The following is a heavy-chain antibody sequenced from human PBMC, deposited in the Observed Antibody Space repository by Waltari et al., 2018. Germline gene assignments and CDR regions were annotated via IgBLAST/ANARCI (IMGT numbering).Heavy chain of an antibody. CDR3: AKHRSGWYGQFDY. Sequence: EVQLLESGGGLVQPGGSLRLSCAASGFTFSSYALSCVRQAPGKGLEWGSAIRGSGGSTDYADAVKGRFTISRDNSKNTLYLQMNSLRAEDTAVYYCAKHRSGWYGQFDYWGQGTLVTVSS. J-gene: IGHJ4*02. V-gene: IGHV3-23*01. CDR2: IRGSGGST. D-gene: IGHD6-19*01. CDR1: GFTFSSYA.